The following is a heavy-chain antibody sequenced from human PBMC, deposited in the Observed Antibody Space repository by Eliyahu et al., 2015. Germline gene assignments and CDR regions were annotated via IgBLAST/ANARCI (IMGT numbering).Heavy chain of an antibody. D-gene: IGHD1-26*01. Sequence: EVQLVESGGGLVQPGGSLRLSCAVSGFTVNPNYMNWVRQAPGKGLEWVAVLYSDGSTFYADSVKGRFTISRDKSKNTLYLEMNSLRAEDTAVYYCASEVGVTYYYYYGLDVWGQGTTVTVSS. J-gene: IGHJ6*02. CDR3: ASEVGVTYYYYYGLDV. CDR2: LYSDGST. CDR1: GFTVNPNY. V-gene: IGHV3-66*01.